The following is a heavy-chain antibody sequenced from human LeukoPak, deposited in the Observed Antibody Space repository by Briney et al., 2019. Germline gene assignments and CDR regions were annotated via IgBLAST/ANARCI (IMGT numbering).Heavy chain of an antibody. Sequence: PGGSLRLSCAASGFTFSSYGMHWVRQAPGKGLEWVTFIRYDGSIKYYADSVKGRFTISRDNSKNSLYLQMNSLRAEDMALYYCAKGAQQLVLNDAFDIWGQGTMVTVSS. CDR2: IRYDGSIK. CDR3: AKGAQQLVLNDAFDI. CDR1: GFTFSSYG. V-gene: IGHV3-30*02. J-gene: IGHJ3*02. D-gene: IGHD6-13*01.